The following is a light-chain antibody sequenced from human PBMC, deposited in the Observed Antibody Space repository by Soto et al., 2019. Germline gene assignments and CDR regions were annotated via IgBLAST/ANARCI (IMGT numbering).Light chain of an antibody. V-gene: IGKV3D-15*01. J-gene: IGKJ1*01. CDR1: QSVRTN. Sequence: EVMMTQFPDTVSVTPGETVTLSCGASQSVRTNLAWYQQRPGQAPRLLIHYSSTRATDVPARFSGSGSGTNFTLAISSLQSEDFAVYFCQQYAYWPETFGQGPRWIS. CDR3: QQYAYWPET. CDR2: YSS.